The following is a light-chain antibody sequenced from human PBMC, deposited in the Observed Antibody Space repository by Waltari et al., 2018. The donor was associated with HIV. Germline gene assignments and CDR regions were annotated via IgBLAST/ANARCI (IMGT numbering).Light chain of an antibody. CDR2: HDN. Sequence: SYELTQPPSVSVSPGQTASITCSGDKLGGKYVCWYQQSPGQSPVLVIYHDNKRTSGIPERFAGSNSGNTGTRTISGTQVMEEADDYGQAWDSGAGVFGGGTRRTVL. CDR1: KLGGKY. V-gene: IGLV3-1*01. J-gene: IGLJ2*01. CDR3: QAWDSGAGV.